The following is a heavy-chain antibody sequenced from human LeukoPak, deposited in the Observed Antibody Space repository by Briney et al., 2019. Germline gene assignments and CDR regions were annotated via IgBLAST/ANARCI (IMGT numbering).Heavy chain of an antibody. V-gene: IGHV3-7*01. J-gene: IGHJ4*02. CDR1: GFTFSTSW. D-gene: IGHD6-19*01. CDR3: TRDSGRFRLDY. CDR2: INEDGSEK. Sequence: HPGGSLRLSCAASGFTFSTSWMNWVRQAPGKGLEWVASINEDGSEKYYVDSVKGRLTVSRDNAKNSLYLQMNSLRVEDTAVYYCTRDSGRFRLDYWGQGILVTVSS.